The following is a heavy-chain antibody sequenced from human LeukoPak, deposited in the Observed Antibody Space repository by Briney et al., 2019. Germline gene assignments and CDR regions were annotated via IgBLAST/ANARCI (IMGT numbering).Heavy chain of an antibody. CDR1: GYTFTNYG. CDR2: INPYNGNT. V-gene: IGHV1-18*01. J-gene: IGHJ3*02. D-gene: IGHD4-17*01. CDR3: ASLGDAGFNDAFDI. Sequence: ASVKVSCKASGYTFTNYGISWVRQAPGQGLEWMGWINPYNGNTKYVQKLQGRVTMTRDTSISTAYMELSRLRSDDTAVYYCASLGDAGFNDAFDIWGQGTMVTVSS.